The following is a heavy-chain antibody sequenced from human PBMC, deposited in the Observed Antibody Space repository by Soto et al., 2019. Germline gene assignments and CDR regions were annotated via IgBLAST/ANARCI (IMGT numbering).Heavy chain of an antibody. CDR1: GFTFSSYA. CDR3: AKGVRSYYYYGMDV. J-gene: IGHJ6*02. V-gene: IGHV3-23*01. CDR2: ISGSGGST. Sequence: EVQLLESGGDLVQPGGSLRLSCAASGFTFSSYAMTWVRQAPGKGLEWVSGISGSGGSTYYADSVKGRFTISRDNSKNTMYLQMHSLRAEDTAVYYCAKGVRSYYYYGMDVWGQGTTVTVSS. D-gene: IGHD3-22*01.